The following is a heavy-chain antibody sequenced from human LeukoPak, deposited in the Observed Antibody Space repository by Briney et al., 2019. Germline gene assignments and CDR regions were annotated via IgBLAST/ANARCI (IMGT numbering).Heavy chain of an antibody. CDR1: GFTFNSYW. D-gene: IGHD6-19*01. J-gene: IGHJ4*02. CDR2: IKQDGSEK. Sequence: GGSLRLSCAASGFTFNSYWMSWVRQAPGKGLEWVANIKQDGSEKYYVDSVKGRFTISRDNAKNLLYLQMNSLRAEDTAVYYCAKHIAVATFDCWGQGTLVTVSS. V-gene: IGHV3-7*03. CDR3: AKHIAVATFDC.